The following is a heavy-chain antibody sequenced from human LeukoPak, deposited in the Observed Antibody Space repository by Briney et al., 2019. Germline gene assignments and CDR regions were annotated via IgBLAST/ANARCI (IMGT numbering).Heavy chain of an antibody. CDR2: INHSGST. CDR3: ARPSLYCGGDCYSDAFDI. V-gene: IGHV4-34*01. Sequence: SEPLSLTCAVYGGSFSGYYWSWIRQPPGKGLEWIGEINHSGSTKYNPSLKSRVTISVDKSKNQFSLKLSSVTAADTAVYYCARPSLYCGGDCYSDAFDIWGQGTMVTVSS. CDR1: GGSFSGYY. D-gene: IGHD2-21*02. J-gene: IGHJ3*02.